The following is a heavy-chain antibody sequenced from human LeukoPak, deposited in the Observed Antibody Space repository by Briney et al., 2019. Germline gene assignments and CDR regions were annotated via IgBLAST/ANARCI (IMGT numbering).Heavy chain of an antibody. CDR3: AREDSSGLHFDY. J-gene: IGHJ4*02. CDR1: GFTFSSYS. Sequence: PGGSLRLSCAASGFTFSSYSMNWVRQAPGKGLEWVSSISSSSSYIYYAASVKGRFTISRDNAKNSLYLQMNSLRAEDTAVYYCAREDSSGLHFDYWGQGTLVTVSS. CDR2: ISSSSSYI. D-gene: IGHD3-22*01. V-gene: IGHV3-21*01.